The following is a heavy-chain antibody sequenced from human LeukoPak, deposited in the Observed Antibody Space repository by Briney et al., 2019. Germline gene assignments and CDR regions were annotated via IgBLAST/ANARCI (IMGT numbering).Heavy chain of an antibody. J-gene: IGHJ5*02. CDR3: ARGLSGSYNNWFDP. D-gene: IGHD1-26*01. V-gene: IGHV4-61*02. CDR2: IYTSGST. CDR1: GGSISSGSYY. Sequence: SQTLSLTCTVSGGSISSGSYYWSWIRQPAGKGLEWIGRIYTSGSTNYNPSLKSRVTMSVDTSKNQFSLKLSSVTAADTAVYYCARGLSGSYNNWFDPWGQGTLVTVSS.